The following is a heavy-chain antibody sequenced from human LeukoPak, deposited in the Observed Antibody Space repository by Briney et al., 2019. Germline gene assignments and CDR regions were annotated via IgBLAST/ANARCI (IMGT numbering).Heavy chain of an antibody. Sequence: SVNVSCKASGCTFSSYAISWVRQAPGQGLEWMGGIIPIFATENYAQKFQGRVTITTDESTNTAFMELSSLRSEDTAIYYCVREGLSGTFAFWGQGTLVTVSS. CDR3: VREGLSGTFAF. V-gene: IGHV1-69*05. CDR1: GCTFSSYA. J-gene: IGHJ4*02. D-gene: IGHD1-26*01. CDR2: IIPIFATE.